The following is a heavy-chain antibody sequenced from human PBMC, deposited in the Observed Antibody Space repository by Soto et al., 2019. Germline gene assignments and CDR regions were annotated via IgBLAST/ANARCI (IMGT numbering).Heavy chain of an antibody. Sequence: SETLSLTCAVSGCSLSRGGYSSGWVRPPPGKGLEWIGYMFHGGSAYYNPSLKSRVAISVDMSQNQFSLKLTSVTAADTAVYYCARHGAIYSNSWYDFDYWGQGTLVTVSS. J-gene: IGHJ4*02. CDR2: MFHGGSA. V-gene: IGHV4-30-2*05. CDR3: ARHGAIYSNSWYDFDY. D-gene: IGHD5-18*01. CDR1: GCSLSRGGYS.